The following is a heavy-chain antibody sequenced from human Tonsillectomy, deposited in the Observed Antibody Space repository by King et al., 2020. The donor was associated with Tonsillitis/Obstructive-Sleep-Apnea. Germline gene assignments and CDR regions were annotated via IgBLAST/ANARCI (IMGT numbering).Heavy chain of an antibody. V-gene: IGHV3-30*04. D-gene: IGHD4/OR15-4a*01. CDR1: GFTFSSYA. CDR2: ISYDGSNK. Sequence: VQLVESGGGVVQPGRSLRLSCAASGFTFSSYAMHWVRQAPGKGLEGVAVISYDGSNKYYADSVKGRFTISRENSKNTLYLQMNSLQAEDTAVYYCARERLWKGAFDIWGQGTMVTVSS. J-gene: IGHJ3*02. CDR3: ARERLWKGAFDI.